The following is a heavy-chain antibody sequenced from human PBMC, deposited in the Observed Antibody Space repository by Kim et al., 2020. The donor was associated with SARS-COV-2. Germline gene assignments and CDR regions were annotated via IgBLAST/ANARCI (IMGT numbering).Heavy chain of an antibody. CDR2: IWYDGSNK. CDR1: GFTFSSYG. CDR3: ARQLRFLEWSFDY. Sequence: GGSLRLSCAASGFTFSSYGMHWVRQAPGKGLEWVAVIWYDGSNKYYADSVKGRFTISRDNSKNTLYLQMNSLRAEDTAVYYCARQLRFLEWSFDYWGQGTLVTVSS. V-gene: IGHV3-33*01. D-gene: IGHD3-3*01. J-gene: IGHJ4*02.